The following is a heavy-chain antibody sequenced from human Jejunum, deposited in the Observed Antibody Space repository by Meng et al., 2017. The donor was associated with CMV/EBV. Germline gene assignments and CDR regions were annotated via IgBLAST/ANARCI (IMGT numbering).Heavy chain of an antibody. Sequence: CFWIGWVRQMPGRGPEWMGIIHPYDSDTRYSPSFQGQVSISVDYSISTTYLQRSSLEASDTAIYYCARGGTYDFWTTYFSFPFDYWGQGTPVTVSS. J-gene: IGHJ4*02. V-gene: IGHV5-51*01. D-gene: IGHD3-3*01. CDR3: ARGGTYDFWTTYFSFPFDY. CDR2: IHPYDSDT. CDR1: CFW.